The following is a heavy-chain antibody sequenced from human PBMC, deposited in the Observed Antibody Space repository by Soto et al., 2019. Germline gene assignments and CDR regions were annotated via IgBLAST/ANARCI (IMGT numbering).Heavy chain of an antibody. D-gene: IGHD6-13*01. CDR2: IYYSGST. J-gene: IGHJ5*02. CDR3: ARVRPPGYSRNNWFDP. Sequence: PSETLSLTCTVSGGSISSGDYYWSWIRQPPGKGLEWIGYIYYSGSTYYNPSLKSRVTISVDTSKNQFSLKLSSVTAADTAVYYCARVRPPGYSRNNWFDPWGQGTLVTVSS. V-gene: IGHV4-30-4*01. CDR1: GGSISSGDYY.